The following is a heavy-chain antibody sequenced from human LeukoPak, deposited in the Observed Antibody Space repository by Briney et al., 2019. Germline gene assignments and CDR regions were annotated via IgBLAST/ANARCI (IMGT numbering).Heavy chain of an antibody. Sequence: GGSLRLSCAVSGFSFSSYAMHWVRQAPGKGLEWVTVISYNGSTKYYEDSVKGRFTISRDNSKNTLYLQMKSLRAEDTAVYYCARGFAGTTFSIDYWGQGTLVTVSS. J-gene: IGHJ4*02. D-gene: IGHD1-1*01. CDR1: GFSFSSYA. CDR3: ARGFAGTTFSIDY. V-gene: IGHV3-30*04. CDR2: ISYNGSTK.